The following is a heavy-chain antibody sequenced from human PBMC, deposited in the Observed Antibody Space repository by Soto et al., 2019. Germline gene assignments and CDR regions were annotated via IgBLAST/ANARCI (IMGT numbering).Heavy chain of an antibody. CDR1: EYTFTNYD. Sequence: QVQLVQSGAEVKKPGASVKVSCKASEYTFTNYDINWVRQATGQGLEWMGWMNPNSGDTGYAQKFQGRLTMTRNTXIXXANMGLSSLRSEDTAVYYCARVRAGGGNSGRWFDPWGQGSLVTVSS. V-gene: IGHV1-8*01. CDR2: MNPNSGDT. D-gene: IGHD2-21*01. J-gene: IGHJ5*02. CDR3: ARVRAGGGNSGRWFDP.